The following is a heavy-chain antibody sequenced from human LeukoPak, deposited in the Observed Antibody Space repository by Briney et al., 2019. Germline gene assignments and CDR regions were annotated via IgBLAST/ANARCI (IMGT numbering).Heavy chain of an antibody. J-gene: IGHJ4*02. CDR3: ANRYSSTWYPDQGFDY. V-gene: IGHV3-23*01. CDR1: GFTFSSYA. Sequence: GGSLRLSCAASGFTFSSYAMSWVRQAPGKGLEWVSAISGSGGSTYYADSVKGRFTISRDNSKNTLYLQMNSLRAEDTAVYYCANRYSSTWYPDQGFDYWGQGTLVTVSS. D-gene: IGHD6-13*01. CDR2: ISGSGGST.